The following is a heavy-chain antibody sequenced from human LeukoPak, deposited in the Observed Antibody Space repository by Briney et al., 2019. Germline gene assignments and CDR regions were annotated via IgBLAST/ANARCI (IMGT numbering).Heavy chain of an antibody. CDR2: IYYSGST. D-gene: IGHD6-13*01. CDR1: GGSISSGDYY. J-gene: IGHJ4*02. CDR3: ASVDSSSWRPMKFDY. V-gene: IGHV4-30-4*08. Sequence: PSETLSLTCTVSGGSISSGDYYWSWIRQPPGKGLEWIGYIYYSGSTYYNPSLKSRVTISVDTYKNQFSLKLSSVTAADTAVYYCASVDSSSWRPMKFDYWGQGTLVTVSS.